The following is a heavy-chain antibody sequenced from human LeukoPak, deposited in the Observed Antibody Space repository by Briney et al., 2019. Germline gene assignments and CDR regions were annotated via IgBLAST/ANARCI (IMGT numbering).Heavy chain of an antibody. D-gene: IGHD4-23*01. CDR3: ARDLRYGGSFDY. Sequence: GSLRLSCTASGFTFSSYAMHWVRQAPGKGLEWVAVISYDGSNKYYADSVKGRFTISRDNSKNTLYLQMNSLRAEDTAVYYCARDLRYGGSFDYWGQGTLVTVSS. V-gene: IGHV3-30*04. J-gene: IGHJ4*02. CDR1: GFTFSSYA. CDR2: ISYDGSNK.